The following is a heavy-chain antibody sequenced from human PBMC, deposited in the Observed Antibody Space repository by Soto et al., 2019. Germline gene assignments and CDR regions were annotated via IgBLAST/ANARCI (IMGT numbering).Heavy chain of an antibody. CDR2: ISYDGSNK. J-gene: IGHJ6*02. Sequence: GGSLRLSCAASGFTFSSYGMHWVRQAPGKGLEWVAVISYDGSNKYYADSVKGRFTISRDNSKNTLYLEMNSLRAEDTAVYYCAKDSYRYSYGYCGYYYYGMDVWGQGTTVTVSS. CDR3: AKDSYRYSYGYCGYYYYGMDV. D-gene: IGHD5-18*01. V-gene: IGHV3-30*18. CDR1: GFTFSSYG.